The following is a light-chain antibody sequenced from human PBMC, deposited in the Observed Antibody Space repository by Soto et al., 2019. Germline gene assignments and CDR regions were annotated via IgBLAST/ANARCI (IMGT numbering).Light chain of an antibody. J-gene: IGKJ2*01. CDR3: QQYNSYPYT. CDR1: QSISSW. CDR2: DAS. Sequence: DIQKTQSPSTLSASVGDRVTITCRASQSISSWLAWYQQKPGKAPKLLIYDASSLESGVPSRFSGSGSGTEVTLTISSLQPDDFATYYCQQYNSYPYTFGQGTKLEIK. V-gene: IGKV1-5*01.